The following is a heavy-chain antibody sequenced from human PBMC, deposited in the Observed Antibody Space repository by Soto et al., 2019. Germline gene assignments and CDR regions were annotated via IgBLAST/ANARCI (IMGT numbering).Heavy chain of an antibody. Sequence: QVQLQESGPGLVKPSGTLSLTCAVSGGAISSSNWGSWVRQPPGKGLEWIGEIYQSGSTNNNPSLKSRVTISVDKSKNQFSLKLSSVTAADTAVYYCARSDYYDSSGFDYWGRGTLVTVSS. CDR1: GGAISSSNW. D-gene: IGHD3-22*01. J-gene: IGHJ4*02. CDR2: IYQSGST. V-gene: IGHV4-4*02. CDR3: ARSDYYDSSGFDY.